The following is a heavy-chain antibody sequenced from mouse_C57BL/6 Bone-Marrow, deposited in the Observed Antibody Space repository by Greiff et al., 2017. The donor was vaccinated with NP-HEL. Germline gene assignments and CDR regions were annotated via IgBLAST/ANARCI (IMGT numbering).Heavy chain of an antibody. Sequence: QVQLQQPGAELVKPGASVKLSCKASGYTFTSYWMHWVKQRPGQGLEWIGMIHPNSGSTNYNEKFKSKATLTVDKSSSTAYMQLSSLTSEDSAVYYGARGGVLPRYFDVWGTGTTVTVSS. V-gene: IGHV1-64*01. CDR3: ARGGVLPRYFDV. CDR2: IHPNSGST. J-gene: IGHJ1*03. CDR1: GYTFTSYW.